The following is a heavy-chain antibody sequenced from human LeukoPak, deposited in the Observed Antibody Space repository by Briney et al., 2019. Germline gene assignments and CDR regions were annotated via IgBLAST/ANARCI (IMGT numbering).Heavy chain of an antibody. V-gene: IGHV3-30*02. D-gene: IGHD6-6*01. Sequence: GGSLRLSCAASGFTFSSFAMHWVRQAPGKGLEWVAFIRYDGSNKYYADSVKGRFTISGDNSKNTLYLQMNSLRAEDTAVYYCAKGSSIDERYFQHWGQGTLVIVSS. CDR2: IRYDGSNK. CDR1: GFTFSSFA. J-gene: IGHJ1*01. CDR3: AKGSSIDERYFQH.